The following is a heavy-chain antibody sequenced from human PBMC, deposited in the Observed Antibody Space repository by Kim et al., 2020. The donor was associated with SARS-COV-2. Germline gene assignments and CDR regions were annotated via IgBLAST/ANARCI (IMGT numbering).Heavy chain of an antibody. D-gene: IGHD3-10*02. Sequence: SQTLSLTCVISGDSVSGNHIAWKWIRLSPSGCLEWLGRKFYDSKWHRDYAVSVRGRASINEDTSRKQFSLQLKSVTPEDTAVYFCARGYVRAFDVWDHGT. CDR3: ARGYVRAFDV. CDR1: GDSVSGNHIA. V-gene: IGHV6-1*01. CDR2: KFYDSKWHR. J-gene: IGHJ3*01.